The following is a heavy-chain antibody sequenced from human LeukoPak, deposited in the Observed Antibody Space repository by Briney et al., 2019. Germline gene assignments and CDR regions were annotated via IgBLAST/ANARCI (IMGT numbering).Heavy chain of an antibody. CDR1: GFIFSNHG. V-gene: IGHV3-23*01. D-gene: IGHD1-26*01. CDR2: ISGDAGRT. Sequence: GGTLRLSCAASGFIFSNHGMNWVRQAPGKGLEWVSGISGDAGRTYYADSVKGRFTISRDNSKNTLFLQMNSLRAEDTAIYYCAKDRAWGAFAYWGQGTLVTVSS. J-gene: IGHJ4*02. CDR3: AKDRAWGAFAY.